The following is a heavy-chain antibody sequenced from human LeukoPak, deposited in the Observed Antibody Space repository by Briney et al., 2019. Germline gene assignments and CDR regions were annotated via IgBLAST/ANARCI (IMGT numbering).Heavy chain of an antibody. V-gene: IGHV4-59*01. Sequence: SETLSLSCTVSGGSITTYYWSWIRQPPGKGLEWIGFIYSSGRANYNPSLMSRVTMSVDTSKNQFSLKLSSVTAADTAVYYCARTRTYADYADFWGQGTLVTVSS. D-gene: IGHD4-17*01. CDR2: IYSSGRA. CDR1: GGSITTYY. CDR3: ARTRTYADYADF. J-gene: IGHJ4*02.